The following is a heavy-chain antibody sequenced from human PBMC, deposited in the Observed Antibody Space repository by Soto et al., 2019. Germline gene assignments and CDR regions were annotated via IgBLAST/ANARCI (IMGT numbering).Heavy chain of an antibody. D-gene: IGHD6-6*01. CDR1: GGSISSGDYY. CDR3: ARERPDGARLDP. J-gene: IGHJ5*02. Sequence: QVQLQESGPGLVKPSQTLSLTCTVSGGSISSGDYYWSWIRQPPGKGLEWIGYIYYSGSTHYNPSLKSRVTISIDTSKNQFSLKLSSVTAADTAVYYCARERPDGARLDPWGQGTLVTVSS. V-gene: IGHV4-30-4*01. CDR2: IYYSGST.